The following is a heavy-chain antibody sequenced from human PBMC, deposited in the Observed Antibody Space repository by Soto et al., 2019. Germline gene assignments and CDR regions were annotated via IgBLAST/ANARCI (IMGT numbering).Heavy chain of an antibody. V-gene: IGHV1-69*13. CDR1: GGTFSSYA. Sequence: SVKVSCKASGGTFSSYAISWVRQAPGQGLEWMGGIIPIFGTANYAQKFQGRVTITADESTSTAYMELISLRSEDTAVDYCASSPSDSSGLIWGQGTMVTVSS. CDR2: IIPIFGTA. J-gene: IGHJ3*02. D-gene: IGHD3-22*01. CDR3: ASSPSDSSGLI.